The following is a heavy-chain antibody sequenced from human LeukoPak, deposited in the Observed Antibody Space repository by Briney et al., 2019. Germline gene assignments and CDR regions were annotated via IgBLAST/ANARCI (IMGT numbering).Heavy chain of an antibody. V-gene: IGHV1-2*02. CDR1: GYRFRDHY. D-gene: IGHD4-17*01. Sequence: ASVQICCKAYGYRFRDHYIHWVRQAPGQGLEYLGWINPNSGGTNYAQKFQGRVTLTRDTSIDTAYIRLHSLTSDDTAVYYCARGYFGDYVLDTWGQGALITVPS. J-gene: IGHJ5*02. CDR3: ARGYFGDYVLDT. CDR2: INPNSGGT.